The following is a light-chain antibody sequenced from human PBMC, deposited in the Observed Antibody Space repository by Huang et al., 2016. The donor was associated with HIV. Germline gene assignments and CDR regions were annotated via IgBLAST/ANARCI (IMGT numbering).Light chain of an antibody. CDR3: QHRSNWLIT. Sequence: EVVLNQSPATLSLSPGERAPLSCRASQSVSNYLAWYQQKPGQAPRLLIYDASSRATGIPARFSGSGSGTDFTLTISSLEPEDFAVYYCQHRSNWLITFGQGTRLEIK. CDR1: QSVSNY. CDR2: DAS. V-gene: IGKV3-11*01. J-gene: IGKJ5*01.